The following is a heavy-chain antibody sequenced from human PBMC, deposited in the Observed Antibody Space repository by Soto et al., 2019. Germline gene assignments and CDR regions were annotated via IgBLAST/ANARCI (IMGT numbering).Heavy chain of an antibody. V-gene: IGHV1-69*13. CDR1: GGTFSSYA. Sequence: ASVKVSCKASGGTFSSYAISWVRQAPGQGLEWMGGIIPIFGTANYAQKLQGRVTITADESTSTAYMELSSLRSEDTAVYYCAGDKFSTGDTRGYYYGMDVWGQGTTVTVSS. CDR2: IIPIFGTA. CDR3: AGDKFSTGDTRGYYYGMDV. D-gene: IGHD4-17*01. J-gene: IGHJ6*02.